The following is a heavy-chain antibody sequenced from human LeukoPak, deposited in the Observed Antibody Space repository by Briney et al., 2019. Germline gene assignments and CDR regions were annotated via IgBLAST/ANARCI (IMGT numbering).Heavy chain of an antibody. D-gene: IGHD3-9*01. CDR1: GFIFENYG. CDR3: ATDAYFDMRGGPRR. J-gene: IGHJ1*01. CDR2: ISYDGSTK. Sequence: PGRSLRLSCAASGFIFENYGMHWVRQAPGQGLQWVAVISYDGSTKYYGDSVKGRFTICRDNSKNTLFLELNSLRAEDTAVYYCATDAYFDMRGGPRRWGQGTLVSVSS. V-gene: IGHV3-30*03.